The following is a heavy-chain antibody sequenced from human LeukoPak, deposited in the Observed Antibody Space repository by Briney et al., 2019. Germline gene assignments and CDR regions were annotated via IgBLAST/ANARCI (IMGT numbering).Heavy chain of an antibody. CDR3: ARSERYYYDSSGSDYFDY. CDR1: GYTFTGYY. CDR2: INPNSGGT. V-gene: IGHV1-2*02. D-gene: IGHD3-22*01. Sequence: GASVKVSCKASGYTFTGYYMHWVRQAPGQGLEWMGWINPNSGGTNYAQKFRGRVTMTRDTSISTAYMELNRLRSDDTAVYYCARSERYYYDSSGSDYFDYWGQGTLVTVSS. J-gene: IGHJ4*02.